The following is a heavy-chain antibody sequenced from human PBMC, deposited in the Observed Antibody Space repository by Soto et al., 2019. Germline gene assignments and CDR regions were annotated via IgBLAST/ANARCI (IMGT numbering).Heavy chain of an antibody. Sequence: SETLSLTCTVSGGSISSYYWSWIRQPPGKGLEWIGYIYYSGSTNYNPSLKSRVTISVDTSKNQFSLKLSSVTAADTAVYYCARNDFWSGYTDYNWFDPWGQGTLVTVPQ. CDR3: ARNDFWSGYTDYNWFDP. CDR1: GGSISSYY. V-gene: IGHV4-59*08. J-gene: IGHJ5*02. D-gene: IGHD3-3*01. CDR2: IYYSGST.